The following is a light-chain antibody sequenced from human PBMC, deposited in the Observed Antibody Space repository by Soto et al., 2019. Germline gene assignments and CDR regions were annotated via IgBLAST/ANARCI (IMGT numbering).Light chain of an antibody. Sequence: QSALTQSPSASGSPGQSVTISCTGTTSDVGGYNYVSWYQQHPGKAPKLIIYEVSQRPSGVPDRFSGSKSGNTASLTVSGLQAEDEADYYCGSYAGENGDWVFGGGTKLTVL. CDR1: TSDVGGYNY. CDR2: EVS. J-gene: IGLJ3*02. V-gene: IGLV2-8*01. CDR3: GSYAGENGDWV.